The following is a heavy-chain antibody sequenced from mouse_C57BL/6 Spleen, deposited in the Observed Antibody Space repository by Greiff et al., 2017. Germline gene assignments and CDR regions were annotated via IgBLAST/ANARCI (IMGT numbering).Heavy chain of an antibody. J-gene: IGHJ2*01. Sequence: LEESDAELVKPGASVKISCKASGYTFTDHTIHWMKQRPEQGLEWIGYIYPRDGSTKYNEKFKGKATFTADKSSSTAYMQLNSLTSEDSAVYFCARRGLGPFDYWGQGTTLTVSS. CDR3: ARRGLGPFDY. CDR1: GYTFTDHT. CDR2: IYPRDGST. D-gene: IGHD4-1*01. V-gene: IGHV1-78*01.